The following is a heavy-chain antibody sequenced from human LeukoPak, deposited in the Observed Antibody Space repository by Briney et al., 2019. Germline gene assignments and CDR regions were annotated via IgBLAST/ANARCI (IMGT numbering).Heavy chain of an antibody. CDR3: ARQPDYDFWSAHYYYYYMDV. CDR1: GGSISSSSYY. Sequence: SETLSLTCTVSGGSISSSSYYWGWIRQPPGKGLEWMGSIYYSGSTYYNPSLKSRVTISVGTSTNQFSLKLSSVTAADTAVYYCARQPDYDFWSAHYYYYYMDVWGKGTTVTVSS. D-gene: IGHD3-3*01. V-gene: IGHV4-39*01. CDR2: IYYSGST. J-gene: IGHJ6*03.